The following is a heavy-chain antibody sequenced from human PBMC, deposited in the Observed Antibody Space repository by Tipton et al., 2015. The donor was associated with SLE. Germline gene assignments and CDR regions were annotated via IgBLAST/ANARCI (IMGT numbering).Heavy chain of an antibody. CDR1: GGSISSSNW. Sequence: TLSLTCAVSGGSISSSNWWSWVRQPPGKGLEWIGEIYQSGGTNYNPSLKSRVSISVDKSKNQFSLQLSSVTAADTAVYYCARAASGGTWLNDRGQGTLVTVSS. J-gene: IGHJ4*02. CDR2: IYQSGGT. V-gene: IGHV4-4*02. CDR3: ARAASGGTWLND. D-gene: IGHD1-1*01.